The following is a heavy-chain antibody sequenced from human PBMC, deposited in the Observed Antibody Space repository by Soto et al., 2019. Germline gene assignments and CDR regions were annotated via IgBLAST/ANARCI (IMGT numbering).Heavy chain of an antibody. CDR1: GGSISVYY. CDR3: ARGVGSSPPRY. V-gene: IGHV4-59*01. Sequence: QVQLQESGPGQVKPSETLSLKCTISGGSISVYYWSWIRQPPGQALEWIGYIYDSASPYSNPSLRSRVIISADTSKNQISLELTSATAADTAVYYCARGVGSSPPRYWGRGTLVTVSS. J-gene: IGHJ4*02. CDR2: IYDSASP. D-gene: IGHD1-26*01.